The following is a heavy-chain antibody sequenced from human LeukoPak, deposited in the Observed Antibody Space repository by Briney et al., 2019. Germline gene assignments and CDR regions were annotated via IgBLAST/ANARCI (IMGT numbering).Heavy chain of an antibody. CDR3: AREVADYDSSGYYSSGDWFDP. J-gene: IGHJ5*02. V-gene: IGHV4-31*03. CDR1: GGSISSSSYY. CDR2: IYYSGST. Sequence: SETLSLTCTVSGGSISSSSYYWGWIRQHPGKGLEWIGYIYYSGSTYYNPSLKSRVTISVDTSKNQFSLKLSSVTAADTAVYYCAREVADYDSSGYYSSGDWFDPWGQGTLVTVSS. D-gene: IGHD3-22*01.